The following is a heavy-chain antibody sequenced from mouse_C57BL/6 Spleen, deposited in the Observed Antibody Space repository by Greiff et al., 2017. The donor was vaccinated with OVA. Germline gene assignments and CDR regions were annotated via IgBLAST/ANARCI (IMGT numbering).Heavy chain of an antibody. Sequence: EVKLVESGGGLVKPGGSLKLSCAASGFTFSSYTMSWVRQTPEKRLEWVATISGGGGNTYYPDSVKGRFTISRDNAKNTLYLQMSSLRSEDTALYYCARWGYYGSSFFWYFDVWGTGTTVTVSS. CDR2: ISGGGGNT. CDR1: GFTFSSYT. CDR3: ARWGYYGSSFFWYFDV. J-gene: IGHJ1*03. D-gene: IGHD1-1*01. V-gene: IGHV5-9*01.